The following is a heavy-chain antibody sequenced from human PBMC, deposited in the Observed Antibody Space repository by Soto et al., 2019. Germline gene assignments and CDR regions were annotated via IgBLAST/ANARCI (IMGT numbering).Heavy chain of an antibody. CDR2: IYHSGST. CDR3: ARTYYYDSSGYYYPYDAFDI. V-gene: IGHV4-30-2*01. CDR1: GGSISSGGYS. Sequence: QLQLQESGSGLVKPSQTLSLTCAVSGGSISSGGYSWSWIRQPPGKGLEWIGYIYHSGSTYYNPSLQSRVTISVDRSKNQFSLKLSSVTAADTAVYYCARTYYYDSSGYYYPYDAFDIWGQGTMVTVSS. J-gene: IGHJ3*02. D-gene: IGHD3-22*01.